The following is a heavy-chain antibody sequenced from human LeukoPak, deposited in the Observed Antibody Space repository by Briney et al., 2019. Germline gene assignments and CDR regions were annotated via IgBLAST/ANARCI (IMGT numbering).Heavy chain of an antibody. V-gene: IGHV6-1*01. D-gene: IGHD2-8*01. J-gene: IGHJ4*02. Sequence: SQTLSLTCAISGDSVSSNSAAWNWIRLSPSRGLEWLGRTCDRSKWYNDYAVSVKIRITVNPYTSKNQFSLQLKSVPPEDTAVYYCERTHGYFDYWGQGTLVTVSS. CDR1: GDSVSSNSAA. CDR3: ERTHGYFDY. CDR2: TCDRSKWYN.